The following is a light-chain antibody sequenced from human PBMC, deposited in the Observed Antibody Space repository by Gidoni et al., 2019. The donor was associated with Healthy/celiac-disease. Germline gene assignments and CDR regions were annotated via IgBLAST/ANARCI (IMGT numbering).Light chain of an antibody. CDR1: PSVSSY. CDR3: QQRSNWPS. Sequence: DIVLPQSPATLSLSPGERATLSCRASPSVSSYLAWYQQKPGQATRLLIYDASNRPTGIPGRCSGRGSGTDFTLTISRLEPEDVAVYYCQQRSNWPSFGQGTRLEIK. J-gene: IGKJ5*01. V-gene: IGKV3-11*01. CDR2: DAS.